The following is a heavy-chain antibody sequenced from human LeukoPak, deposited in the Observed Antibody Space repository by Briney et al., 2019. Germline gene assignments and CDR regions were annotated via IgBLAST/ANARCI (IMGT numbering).Heavy chain of an antibody. CDR2: INHSGNT. CDR3: ARDHKGFDY. V-gene: IGHV4-34*01. J-gene: IGHJ4*02. Sequence: SETLSLTCAVSGGSLSGYYWTWIRQPPGKGLEWIGEINHSGNTNYNPSLKSRVTISVDTSKNQFSLKLISVTAADTAVYYCARDHKGFDYWGQGTLVTVSS. CDR1: GGSLSGYY.